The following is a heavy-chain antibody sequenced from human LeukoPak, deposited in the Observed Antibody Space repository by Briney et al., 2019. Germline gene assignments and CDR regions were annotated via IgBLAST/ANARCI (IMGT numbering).Heavy chain of an antibody. V-gene: IGHV1-18*04. CDR3: ARVLELGGYFDY. D-gene: IGHD1-26*01. CDR2: ISAYNGNT. J-gene: IGHJ4*02. Sequence: ASVKVSCKASGYTFTGYYMHWVRQAPGQGLEWMGWISAYNGNTNYAQKLQGRVTMTTDTSTSTAYMELRSLRSDDTAVYYCARVLELGGYFDYWAREPWSPSPQ. CDR1: GYTFTGYY.